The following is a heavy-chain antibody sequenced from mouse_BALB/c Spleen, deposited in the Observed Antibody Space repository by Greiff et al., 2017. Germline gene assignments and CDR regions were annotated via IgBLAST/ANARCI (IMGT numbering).Heavy chain of an antibody. CDR1: GFNIKDTY. CDR2: IDPANGNT. V-gene: IGHV14-3*02. CDR3: AREDGNSYYYAMDY. D-gene: IGHD2-1*01. Sequence: VQLQQSGAELVTPGASVKLSCTASGFNIKDTYMHWVKQRPEQGLEWIGRIDPANGNTKYDPKFQGKATITADTSSNTAYLQLSSLTSEDTAVYDCAREDGNSYYYAMDYWGQGTSVTVSA. J-gene: IGHJ4*01.